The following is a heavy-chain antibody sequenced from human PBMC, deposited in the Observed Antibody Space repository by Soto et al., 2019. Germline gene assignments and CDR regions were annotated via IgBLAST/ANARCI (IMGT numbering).Heavy chain of an antibody. CDR3: ASPAISTLRTDYFDY. Sequence: EVQLVESGGGLVKPGGSLRLSCAASGFTFSSYSMNWVRQAPGKGLEWVSSISSSSSYIYYADSVKGRFTISRDNAKNSLYLQMNSLRAEDTAVYYCASPAISTLRTDYFDYWGQGTLVTVSS. CDR2: ISSSSSYI. J-gene: IGHJ4*02. CDR1: GFTFSSYS. V-gene: IGHV3-21*01. D-gene: IGHD4-17*01.